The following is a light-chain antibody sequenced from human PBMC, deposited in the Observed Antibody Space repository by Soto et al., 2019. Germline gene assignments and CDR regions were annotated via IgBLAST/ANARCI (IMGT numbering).Light chain of an antibody. CDR2: DAS. CDR3: QQYGDWPGA. CDR1: QSVGSK. J-gene: IGKJ4*01. V-gene: IGKV3D-15*01. Sequence: EIVMTQSPPTLSVSPGERATLSCRASQSVGSKLAWYQQRPGQAPRLLISDASNRATGIPARFRGSGSGTEFTLTISSLQSEDFAVYSCQQYGDWPGAFGGGTKVEIK.